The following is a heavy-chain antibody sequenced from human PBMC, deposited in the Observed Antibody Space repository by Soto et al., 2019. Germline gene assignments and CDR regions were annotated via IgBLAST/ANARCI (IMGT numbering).Heavy chain of an antibody. D-gene: IGHD1-7*01. V-gene: IGHV3-64*01. Sequence: EVPLAESGGGMVQPGGSLRLSCVASGFTFSSYDMHWVRQAPGKGLEYVSSISSNGGTTYYGNSVKGRFTISRDNSKNSLYLQMGSLRAEAMAVYYCVRRVSGNYDYWGQGTLVTVSS. CDR1: GFTFSSYD. J-gene: IGHJ4*02. CDR3: VRRVSGNYDY. CDR2: ISSNGGTT.